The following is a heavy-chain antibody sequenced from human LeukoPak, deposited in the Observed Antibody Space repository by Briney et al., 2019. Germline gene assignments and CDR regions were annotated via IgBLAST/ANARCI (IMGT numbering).Heavy chain of an antibody. J-gene: IGHJ6*02. CDR1: GGTFSSYA. CDR3: ARHRSLGYSLSVGRYYYYGMDV. V-gene: IGHV1-69*13. D-gene: IGHD5-18*01. CDR2: IIPIFGTA. Sequence: SVKVSCKASGGTFSSYAISWVRQAPGQGLEWMGGIIPIFGTANYAQKFQGRVTITADESTSTAYMELSSLRSEDTAVYYCARHRSLGYSLSVGRYYYYGMDVWGQGTTVTVSS.